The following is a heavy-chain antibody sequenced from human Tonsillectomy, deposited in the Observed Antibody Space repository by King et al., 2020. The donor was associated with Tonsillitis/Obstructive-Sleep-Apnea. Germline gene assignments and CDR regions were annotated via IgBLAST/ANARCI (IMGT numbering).Heavy chain of an antibody. CDR3: ASDILTGNDY. V-gene: IGHV4-34*01. D-gene: IGHD3-9*01. J-gene: IGHJ4*02. Sequence: VQLQQWGAGLLRPSETLSLTCAVFGGSFSGYFWSWIRQPPGKGLEGSGEINHSGSTNYNPSHKSRVTISVDTSKNQFSMKLSSVTAADTAVYYCASDILTGNDYWGQGTLVTVSS. CDR2: INHSGST. CDR1: GGSFSGYF.